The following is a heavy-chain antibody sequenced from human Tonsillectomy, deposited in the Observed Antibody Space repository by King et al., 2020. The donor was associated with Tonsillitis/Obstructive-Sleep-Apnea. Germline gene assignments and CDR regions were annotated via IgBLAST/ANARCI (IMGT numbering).Heavy chain of an antibody. CDR1: GFSLSNIKMG. J-gene: IGHJ6*03. D-gene: IGHD6-19*01. CDR3: ARLPESGCWFEGYYYYMDV. V-gene: IGHV2-26*01. CDR2: IFSNDEK. Sequence: LTLKESGPVLVKPTEALTLTCTVSGFSLSNIKMGVSWIRQPPGKALEWLAHIFSNDEKSYSTSLKSRLTISKDTSKSQVVLTMTNMDPVDTATYFCARLPESGCWFEGYYYYMDVWGKGTPVTVSS.